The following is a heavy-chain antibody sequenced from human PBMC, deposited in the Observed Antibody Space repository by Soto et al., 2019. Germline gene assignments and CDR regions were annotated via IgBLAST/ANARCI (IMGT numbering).Heavy chain of an antibody. CDR1: GVTFSSYA. V-gene: IGHV1-69*13. J-gene: IGHJ6*03. CDR2: IIPIFGTA. Sequence: SVKVSCKVSGVTFSSYAISWVRQAPGQGLEWMGGIIPIFGTANYAQKFQGRVTITADESTSTAYMELSSLRSEDTAVYYCARVGYCSGGSYYYYMDVWGKGTTVTVSS. D-gene: IGHD2-15*01. CDR3: ARVGYCSGGSYYYYMDV.